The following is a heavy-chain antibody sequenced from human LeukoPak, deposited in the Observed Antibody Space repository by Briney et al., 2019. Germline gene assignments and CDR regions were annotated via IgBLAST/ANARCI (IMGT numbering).Heavy chain of an antibody. V-gene: IGHV3-23*01. Sequence: GGTLRLSCAASGFTFSNYGMSWVRQAPGKGLEWVSGISGSGGSTYYADSVKGRFTISRDNSKNTLYPQMSSLRAEDTAVYYCAKGAWDIVVVPATVWDYWGRGTLVAVSS. J-gene: IGHJ4*02. D-gene: IGHD2-2*01. CDR1: GFTFSNYG. CDR2: ISGSGGST. CDR3: AKGAWDIVVVPATVWDY.